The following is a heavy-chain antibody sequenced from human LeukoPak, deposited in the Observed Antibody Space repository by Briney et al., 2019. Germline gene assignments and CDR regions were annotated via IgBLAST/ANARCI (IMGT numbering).Heavy chain of an antibody. D-gene: IGHD4-17*01. CDR1: GASFNDYY. Sequence: SETLSLTCAVSGASFNDYYWSWVRQTPGKGLEWIGEINHSGYTNDSPSLKSRVTLSIDTSRKQFSLNLRSVTVADTGIYYCTRMTTGHDYWGQGTLVTVSS. V-gene: IGHV4-34*01. CDR2: INHSGYT. J-gene: IGHJ4*02. CDR3: TRMTTGHDY.